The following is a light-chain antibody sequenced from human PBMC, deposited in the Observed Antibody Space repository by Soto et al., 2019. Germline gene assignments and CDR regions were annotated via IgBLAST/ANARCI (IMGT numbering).Light chain of an antibody. CDR3: QQYNNWPMYT. CDR2: GAS. Sequence: EIVMTQSPGTLSVSPGERATLSCRASQSVSTTLAWYQHKPGQAPRLLIYGASTRATGIPARFSGSGSGTEFTLTISSLQSEDFAVYYCQQYNNWPMYTFGQGTTLEI. J-gene: IGKJ2*01. V-gene: IGKV3-15*01. CDR1: QSVSTT.